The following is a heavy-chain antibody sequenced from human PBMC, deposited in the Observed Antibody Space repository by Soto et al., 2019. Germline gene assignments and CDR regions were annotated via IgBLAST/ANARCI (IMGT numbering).Heavy chain of an antibody. D-gene: IGHD5-12*01. J-gene: IGHJ4*02. V-gene: IGHV1-8*01. CDR2: MIPNSGNT. CDR3: ARGLSGYDSSGFGY. CDR1: GYTFTSYD. Sequence: ASVKFSCNAAGYTFTSYDINWVRQATGQVLECMVWMIPNSGNTGYXXKFQGRVXXTANASISTGXVKLSXLTSEDTDVXYCARGLSGYDSSGFGYWRQGTLVTVSS.